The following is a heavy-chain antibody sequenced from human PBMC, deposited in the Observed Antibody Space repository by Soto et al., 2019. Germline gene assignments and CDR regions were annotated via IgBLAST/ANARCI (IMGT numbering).Heavy chain of an antibody. J-gene: IGHJ4*02. CDR2: ISGSGVST. CDR1: GFTFSSYA. Sequence: EVQLLESGGGLAQPGGSLRLSCAASGFTFSSYARSWVRQAPGKGLEWVSAISGSGVSTYYADSVKGRFTISRDNSKNTLYLQMNSLRAEDTAVYYCAKSPGMYYYDSSGYYHYDYWGQGTLVTVSS. CDR3: AKSPGMYYYDSSGYYHYDY. V-gene: IGHV3-23*01. D-gene: IGHD3-22*01.